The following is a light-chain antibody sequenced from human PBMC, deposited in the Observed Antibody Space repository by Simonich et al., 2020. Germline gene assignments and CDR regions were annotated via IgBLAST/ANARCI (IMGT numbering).Light chain of an antibody. CDR3: QQRSNWPPALT. J-gene: IGKJ4*01. Sequence: EIVLTQSPATLSLSPGERATLSCRASQSVSSYLAWYQQKPGQAPRLLIYDASNRATGIPARLSGSWSVTDFTLTISSLEPEDFAVYYCQQRSNWPPALTFGGGTKVEIK. V-gene: IGKV3-11*01. CDR2: DAS. CDR1: QSVSSY.